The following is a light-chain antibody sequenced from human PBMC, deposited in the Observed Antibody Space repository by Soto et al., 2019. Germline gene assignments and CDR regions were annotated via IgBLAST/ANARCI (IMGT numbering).Light chain of an antibody. Sequence: DIQMTHSPSSMTASVGDIVTITCRASQDIITWLAWYQQKPGKAPNLLIYTASNLQSGVPSRFSGSGSGTHFTLTISSLQPEDFGTYYCQQTDSFPITFGQGTRLEIK. CDR1: QDIITW. V-gene: IGKV1-12*01. CDR3: QQTDSFPIT. J-gene: IGKJ5*01. CDR2: TAS.